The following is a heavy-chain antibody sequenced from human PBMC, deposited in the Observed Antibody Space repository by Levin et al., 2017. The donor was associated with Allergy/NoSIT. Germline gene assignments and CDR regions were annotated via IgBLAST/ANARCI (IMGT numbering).Heavy chain of an antibody. CDR1: GFTFNRSP. J-gene: IGHJ4*02. CDR3: ARDLVGLGVGYFDY. D-gene: IGHD2-21*01. Sequence: GGSLRLSCAASGFTFNRSPMHWVRQAPGKGLEWVAVVSYDANTKYYANSVRGRFTISRDNSNNTLSLQMNSLRAEDTAVYYCARDLVGLGVGYFDYWGQGTLVTVSS. CDR2: VSYDANTK. V-gene: IGHV3-30-3*01.